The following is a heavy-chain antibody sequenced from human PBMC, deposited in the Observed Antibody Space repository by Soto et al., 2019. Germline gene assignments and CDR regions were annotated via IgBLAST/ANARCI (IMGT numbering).Heavy chain of an antibody. J-gene: IGHJ4*02. Sequence: PSETLSLTCAVSGYSIIGGYYWGFIRQSPGKGLEWIGRISPSGSTYYNPSLKSRVTISVDTSKNHFSLKLSSVTAADTAVYYCTREWGPSYYYDSTGFNPEYWGQGTQVTVSS. CDR1: GYSIIGGYY. CDR2: ISPSGST. V-gene: IGHV4-38-2*02. CDR3: TREWGPSYYYDSTGFNPEY. D-gene: IGHD3-22*01.